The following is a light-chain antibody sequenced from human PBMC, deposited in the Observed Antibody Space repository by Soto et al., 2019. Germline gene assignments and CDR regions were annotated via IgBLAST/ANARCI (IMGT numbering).Light chain of an antibody. V-gene: IGKV3-20*01. CDR2: GAS. J-gene: IGKJ4*01. CDR1: QSVYNNY. Sequence: EIVLTQSPGTLSLSPGERVTLSCRASQSVYNNYLAWYQQRPGQAPRTLIYGASSRATGIPDRFSGSGSGTDFKLSISGLEPEDSAVYYCQQYENSLTFSGGTKVEIK. CDR3: QQYENSLT.